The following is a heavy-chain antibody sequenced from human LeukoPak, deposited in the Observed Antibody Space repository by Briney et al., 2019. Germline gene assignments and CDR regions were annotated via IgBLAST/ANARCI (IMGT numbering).Heavy chain of an antibody. D-gene: IGHD6-6*01. J-gene: IGHJ5*02. CDR2: ISSRSSYT. CDR1: GFTLTTYE. Sequence: GGSLRLSCAASGFTLTTYEMNWVRQAPGKGREWISYISSRSSYTNYADSVKGRFTISRDNAKNSLFLQMNTLRAEDTAVYYCARDLSPGGRQLVAWFDPWGRGTLVTVSS. CDR3: ARDLSPGGRQLVAWFDP. V-gene: IGHV3-48*03.